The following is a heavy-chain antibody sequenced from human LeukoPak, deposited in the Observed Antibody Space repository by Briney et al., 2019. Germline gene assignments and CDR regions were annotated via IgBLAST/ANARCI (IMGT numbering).Heavy chain of an antibody. CDR3: TTDDTALKGDAFDI. Sequence: SGGSLRLSCAGSGFTFSNYSFHWIRQAPGKGLQYVSVISGDGARSFYAESVKGRFTISRDDSKNTLYLQMNSLKTEDTAVYYCTTDDTALKGDAFDIWGQGTMVTVSS. CDR1: GFTFSNYS. V-gene: IGHV3-64*02. J-gene: IGHJ3*02. CDR2: ISGDGARS. D-gene: IGHD5-18*01.